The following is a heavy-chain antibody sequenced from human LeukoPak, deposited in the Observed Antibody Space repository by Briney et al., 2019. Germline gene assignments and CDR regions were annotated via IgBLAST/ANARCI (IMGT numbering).Heavy chain of an antibody. Sequence: ASVKVPCKVSGYTLTELSMHWVRQAPGKGLEWMGGFDPEDGETIYAQKFQGRVTMTEDTSTDTAYMELSSLRSEDTAVYYCATELLYYHEGVGAFDIWGQGTMVTVSS. CDR1: GYTLTELS. J-gene: IGHJ3*02. D-gene: IGHD3-10*01. CDR2: FDPEDGET. CDR3: ATELLYYHEGVGAFDI. V-gene: IGHV1-24*01.